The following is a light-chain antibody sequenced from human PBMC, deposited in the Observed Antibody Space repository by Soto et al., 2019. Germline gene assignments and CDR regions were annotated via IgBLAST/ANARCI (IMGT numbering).Light chain of an antibody. CDR2: AAS. Sequence: DIQLTQSPSFLSASVGDRVTITCRASQGISSYLAWYQQKPGKAPKLLIYAASTLQSGVPSRFSGSGSGTEFLLTISSLQPEDFATYYCQQLNSYLPLTFGGGTKVEIK. CDR3: QQLNSYLPLT. CDR1: QGISSY. V-gene: IGKV1-9*01. J-gene: IGKJ4*01.